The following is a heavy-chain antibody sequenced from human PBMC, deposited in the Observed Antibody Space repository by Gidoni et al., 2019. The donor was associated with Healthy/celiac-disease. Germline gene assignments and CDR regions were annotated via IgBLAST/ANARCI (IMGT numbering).Heavy chain of an antibody. Sequence: QVQLQQWGAGLLKPSETLSPTCAVYGGSFSGYYWSWIRQPPGKGLEWIGEINHSGSTNYNPSLKSRVTISVDTSKNQFSLKLSSVTAADTAVYYCARGSWVGATNHAFDIWGQGTMVTVSS. D-gene: IGHD1-26*01. CDR2: INHSGST. CDR3: ARGSWVGATNHAFDI. J-gene: IGHJ3*02. CDR1: GGSFSGYY. V-gene: IGHV4-34*01.